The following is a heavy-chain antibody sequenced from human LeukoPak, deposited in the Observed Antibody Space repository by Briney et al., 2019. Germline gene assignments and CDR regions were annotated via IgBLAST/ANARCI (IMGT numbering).Heavy chain of an antibody. CDR2: IYYSGST. Sequence: SETLSLTCTVSGGSISSYYWSWIRQPPGKGLEWIGYIYYSGSTNYNPSLKSRVTISVDTSKNQFSLKLSSVTAADTAVYYCARAPRYSSSRQFDYWGQGTLVTVSS. D-gene: IGHD6-13*01. CDR1: GGSISSYY. J-gene: IGHJ4*02. CDR3: ARAPRYSSSRQFDY. V-gene: IGHV4-59*12.